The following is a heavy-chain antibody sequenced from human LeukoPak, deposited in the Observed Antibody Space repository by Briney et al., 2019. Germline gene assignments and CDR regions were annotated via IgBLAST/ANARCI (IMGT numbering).Heavy chain of an antibody. D-gene: IGHD6-19*01. Sequence: GGSLRLSCAASGFTVSSNYMSWVRQAPGKGLEWVSVIYSGGSTYYADSVKGRFTISRDNSKNTLYLQMNSLRAEDTAMYYCARPYSSGWFGAFDIWGQGTMVTVSS. V-gene: IGHV3-53*01. CDR1: GFTVSSNY. CDR3: ARPYSSGWFGAFDI. CDR2: IYSGGST. J-gene: IGHJ3*02.